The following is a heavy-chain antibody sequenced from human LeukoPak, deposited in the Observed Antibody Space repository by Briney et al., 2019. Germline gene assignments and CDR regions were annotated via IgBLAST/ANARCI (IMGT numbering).Heavy chain of an antibody. V-gene: IGHV1-2*02. CDR2: IYPNTGGT. D-gene: IGHD1-1*01. J-gene: IGHJ4*02. CDR3: AREPGTATGY. CDR1: GYTFTGYY. Sequence: ASVKVSCKASGYTFTGYYLHWVRQAPGQGLEWMGWIYPNTGGTKSTQKFQGRVSMTRDTSNTTAYMEINRLTSDDTAVYYCAREPGTATGYWGQGTLVTVSS.